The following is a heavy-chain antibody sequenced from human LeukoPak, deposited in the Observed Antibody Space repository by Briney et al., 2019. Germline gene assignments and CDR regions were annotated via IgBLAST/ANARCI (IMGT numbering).Heavy chain of an antibody. CDR2: ISYDGINQ. D-gene: IGHD1/OR15-1a*01. J-gene: IGHJ4*02. Sequence: PGRSLRLSCATSGFTFSSYAMHWVRQAPGKGLEWVALISYDGINQYYADSVKGRFIISRDNSTNTLYLQLNSLRLEDTAVYYCTLTTFGVVYYFDYWGQGTLVTVSS. V-gene: IGHV3-30*04. CDR1: GFTFSSYA. CDR3: TLTTFGVVYYFDY.